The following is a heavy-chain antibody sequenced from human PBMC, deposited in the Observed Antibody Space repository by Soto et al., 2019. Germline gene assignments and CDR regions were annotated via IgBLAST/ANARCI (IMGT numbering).Heavy chain of an antibody. J-gene: IGHJ6*02. CDR3: AKHNYFGSGSSFYYYRADP. Sequence: GESLKISCKASGYIFSTNWIAWLRHMPGKGLEWMGSIFPADSDLRYNPSFQGQVTISVDKSIETAYLQWTSLKASDTATFYCAKHNYFGSGSSFYYYRADPWGQGTTVTV. D-gene: IGHD3-10*01. CDR2: IFPADSDL. V-gene: IGHV5-51*01. CDR1: GYIFSTNW.